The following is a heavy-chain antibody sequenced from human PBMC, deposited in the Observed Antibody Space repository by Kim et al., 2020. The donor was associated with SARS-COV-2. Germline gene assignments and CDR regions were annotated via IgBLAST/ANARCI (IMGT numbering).Heavy chain of an antibody. CDR3: ARGQDPDIVVVPAARGSRRNYGMDV. J-gene: IGHJ6*02. CDR2: INPNSGGT. CDR1: GYTFTGYY. V-gene: IGHV1-2*06. Sequence: ASVKVSCKASGYTFTGYYMHWVRKAPGQGLEWMGRINPNSGGTNYAQKFQGRVTMTRDTSISTAYMELSRLRSDDTAVYYCARGQDPDIVVVPAARGSRRNYGMDVWGQGTTVTVSS. D-gene: IGHD2-2*01.